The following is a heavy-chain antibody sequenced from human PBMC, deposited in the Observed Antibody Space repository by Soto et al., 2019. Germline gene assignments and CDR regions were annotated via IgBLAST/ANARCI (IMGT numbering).Heavy chain of an antibody. J-gene: IGHJ5*02. D-gene: IGHD2-21*02. CDR2: IIPILGIA. CDR3: AKELVVTASAVYWFDP. V-gene: IGHV1-69*02. Sequence: QVQLVQSGAEVKKPGSPVKVSCKASGGTFSSYTISWVRQAPGQGLEWMGRIIPILGIANYAQKFQGRVTITADKSTSTAYMELSSLRSEDTAVYYCAKELVVTASAVYWFDPWGQGTLVTVSS. CDR1: GGTFSSYT.